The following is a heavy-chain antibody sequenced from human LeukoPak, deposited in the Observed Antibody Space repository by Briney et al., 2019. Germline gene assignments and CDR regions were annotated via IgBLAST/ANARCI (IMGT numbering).Heavy chain of an antibody. V-gene: IGHV1-2*02. J-gene: IGHJ4*02. CDR1: GYTFTGYY. CDR2: INPNSGGT. CDR3: ARSRYSYGSDY. D-gene: IGHD5-18*01. Sequence: ASVKVSCKASGYTFTGYYMHWVRQAPGQGLEWMGWINPNSGGTNSAQKFQGKATMTRDTSISTAYMELSRLRSDDTAVYYCARSRYSYGSDYWGPGNLGSVSS.